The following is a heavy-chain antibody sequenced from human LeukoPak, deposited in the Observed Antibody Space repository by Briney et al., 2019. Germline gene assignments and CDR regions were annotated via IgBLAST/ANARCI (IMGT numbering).Heavy chain of an antibody. CDR1: GFTFRSYA. Sequence: GRSLRLSCGVFGFTFRSYAMHWVRQAPGKGLEWVAVISYDGTNNYYADSVKGRFTISRDNSKNTLYLQMNSLRAEDTAVYYCAELGITMIGGVWGKGTTVTISS. J-gene: IGHJ6*04. CDR2: ISYDGTNN. V-gene: IGHV3-30*04. D-gene: IGHD3-10*02. CDR3: AELGITMIGGV.